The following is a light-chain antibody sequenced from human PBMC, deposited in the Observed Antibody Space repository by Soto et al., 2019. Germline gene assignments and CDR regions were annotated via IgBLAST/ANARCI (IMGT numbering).Light chain of an antibody. CDR3: QQYGSSPFT. Sequence: EIVLTQSPGILSLSPGERATLSCRASQTVNSNFLAWYQQSPGQAPRLLLYAASSRATGIQHRFSGSGSGTDFSLPLSRLECEDFAVYYCQQYGSSPFTFGPGTKVDIK. CDR1: QTVNSNF. V-gene: IGKV3-20*01. CDR2: AAS. J-gene: IGKJ3*01.